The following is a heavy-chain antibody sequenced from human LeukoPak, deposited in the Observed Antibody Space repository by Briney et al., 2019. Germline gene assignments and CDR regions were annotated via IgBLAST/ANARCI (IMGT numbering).Heavy chain of an antibody. V-gene: IGHV3-23*01. J-gene: IGHJ2*01. CDR3: AKNGVNDWYFEL. CDR2: ISGSGGGT. CDR1: GFTLSSYA. Sequence: SGGSLRLSCAASGFTLSSYAMSWVRQPPGKGLEWVAGISGSGGGTYNADSVQGRFTTSRDNSKSTLYLQMNSLRAEDTAVYYCAKNGVNDWYFELWGRGTLVTVSS. D-gene: IGHD2-8*01.